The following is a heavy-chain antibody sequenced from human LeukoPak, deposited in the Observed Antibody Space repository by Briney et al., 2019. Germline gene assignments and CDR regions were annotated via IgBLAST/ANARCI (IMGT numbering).Heavy chain of an antibody. Sequence: GGSLRLSCAASGFTFSSYWMSWVRQAPGKGLEWVANIKQDGSEKYYVDSVKGRFTISRDNAKNSLYLQMNSLRAEDTAVYYCATGPYCSSTSCYKPNDYWGQGTLATVSS. D-gene: IGHD2-2*02. V-gene: IGHV3-7*01. J-gene: IGHJ4*02. CDR1: GFTFSSYW. CDR2: IKQDGSEK. CDR3: ATGPYCSSTSCYKPNDY.